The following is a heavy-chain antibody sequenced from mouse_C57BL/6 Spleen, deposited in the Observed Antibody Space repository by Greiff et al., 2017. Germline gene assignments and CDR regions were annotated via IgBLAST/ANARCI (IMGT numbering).Heavy chain of an antibody. D-gene: IGHD3-2*02. CDR3: ARADSSGYVDY. J-gene: IGHJ2*01. CDR2: IHPNSGST. CDR1: GYTFNSYW. V-gene: IGHV1-64*01. Sequence: VQLQQPGAELVKPGASVKLSCKASGYTFNSYWMHWVKQRPGQGLEWIGMIHPNSGSTNYNEKFKSKATLTVDKSSSTAYMQLSSLTSEDSAVYYCARADSSGYVDYWGQGTTLTVSS.